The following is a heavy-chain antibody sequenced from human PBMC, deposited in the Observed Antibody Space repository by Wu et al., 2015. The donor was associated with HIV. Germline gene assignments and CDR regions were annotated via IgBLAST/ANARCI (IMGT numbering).Heavy chain of an antibody. CDR2: TNVNTGGT. CDR1: GYTFTDYF. J-gene: IGHJ3*02. CDR3: ARDELFRVDDAFDM. D-gene: IGHD2-15*01. Sequence: QVHLVQSGAEVKKPGASVKVSCKASGYTFTDYFMHWVRQAPGQGLEWMGWTNVNTGGTNYAPKFQGRVTMTRDTSISTAYMELSRLTSDDTAVYYCARDELFRVDDAFDMWGQGTMVTVSS. V-gene: IGHV1-2*02.